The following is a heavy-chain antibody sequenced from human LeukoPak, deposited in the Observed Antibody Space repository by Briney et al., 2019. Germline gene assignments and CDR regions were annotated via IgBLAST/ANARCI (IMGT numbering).Heavy chain of an antibody. CDR2: INHSGST. Sequence: SETLSLTCAVYGGSFSGYYWSWIRQPPGKGLEWIGEINHSGSTNYNPSLKSRVTISVDTSKNQFSLKLSSVTAADTAVYYCARDPYVYWGQGTLVTVSS. D-gene: IGHD3-10*02. CDR3: ARDPYVY. CDR1: GGSFSGYY. V-gene: IGHV4-34*01. J-gene: IGHJ4*02.